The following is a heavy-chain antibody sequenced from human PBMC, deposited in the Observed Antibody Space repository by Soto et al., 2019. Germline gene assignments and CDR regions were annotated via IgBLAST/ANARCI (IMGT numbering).Heavy chain of an antibody. J-gene: IGHJ5*02. D-gene: IGHD6-13*01. CDR2: IDPSDSYT. Sequence: XESLTISVKGSGYSFTTYWISLVRQMPGKGLEWMGRIDPSDSYTNYSPSFQGHVTISADKSLSTAYLQWSSLKASDTAMYYCARLGIASPGNPGPWGQGTLVTVPS. CDR1: GYSFTTYW. CDR3: ARLGIASPGNPGP. V-gene: IGHV5-10-1*01.